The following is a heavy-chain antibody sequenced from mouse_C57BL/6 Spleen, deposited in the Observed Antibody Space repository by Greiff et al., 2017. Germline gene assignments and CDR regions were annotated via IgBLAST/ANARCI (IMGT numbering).Heavy chain of an antibody. CDR3: ARGEGHRMVTVYWYFDV. CDR1: GYSFTGYY. CDR2: INPSTGGT. V-gene: IGHV1-42*01. Sequence: EVQLVESGPELVKPGASVKISCKASGYSFTGYYMNWVKQSPEKSLEWIGEINPSTGGTTYNQKFKAKATLTVDKSSSTAYMQLKSLTSEDSAVYDWARGEGHRMVTVYWYFDVWGTGTTVTVSS. D-gene: IGHD2-10*02. J-gene: IGHJ1*03.